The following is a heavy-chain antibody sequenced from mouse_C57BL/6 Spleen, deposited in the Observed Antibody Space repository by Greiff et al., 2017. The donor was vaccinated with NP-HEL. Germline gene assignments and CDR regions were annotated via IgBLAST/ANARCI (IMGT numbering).Heavy chain of an antibody. D-gene: IGHD2-3*01. Sequence: VQLQESGAELVKPGASVKISCKASGYAFSSYWMNWVKQRPGKGLEWIGQIYPGDGDTNYNGKFKGKATLTADKSSSTAYMQLSSLTSEDSAVYFCARNDGYYERVWFAYWGQGTLVTVSA. CDR2: IYPGDGDT. J-gene: IGHJ3*01. V-gene: IGHV1-80*01. CDR3: ARNDGYYERVWFAY. CDR1: GYAFSSYW.